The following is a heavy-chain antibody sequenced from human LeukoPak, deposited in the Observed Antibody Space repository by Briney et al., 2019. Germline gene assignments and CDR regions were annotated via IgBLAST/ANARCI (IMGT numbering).Heavy chain of an antibody. V-gene: IGHV5-51*01. Sequence: GESLQISCKGSGYSFTSYWIGWVRQLPGKGLEWMGIINPGDSDTRYSPSFQGQVTISADKSISTAYLQWSSLKASDTAMYYCARHRSSSWYTGEYWGQGTLVTVSS. CDR3: ARHRSSSWYTGEY. D-gene: IGHD6-13*01. CDR1: GYSFTSYW. CDR2: INPGDSDT. J-gene: IGHJ4*02.